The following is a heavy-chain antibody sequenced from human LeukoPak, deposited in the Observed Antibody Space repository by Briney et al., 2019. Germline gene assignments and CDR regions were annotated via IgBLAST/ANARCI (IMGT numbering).Heavy chain of an antibody. CDR2: IAFSGST. Sequence: GGSLRLSCAASGFTFSSYAMHWVRQAPGKGLEWVSAIAFSGSTYYADSVKGRFTISRDDSKNTLYLQMNSLRAEDTAVYYCAKGFLPTSSSSNYVSFDFWGQGTLVTVSS. CDR1: GFTFSSYA. D-gene: IGHD6-13*01. J-gene: IGHJ4*02. V-gene: IGHV3-23*01. CDR3: AKGFLPTSSSSNYVSFDF.